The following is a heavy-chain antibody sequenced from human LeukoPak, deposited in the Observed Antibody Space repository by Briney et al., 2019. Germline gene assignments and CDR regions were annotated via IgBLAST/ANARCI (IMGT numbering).Heavy chain of an antibody. CDR1: GFTFSSYW. CDR3: ARDGYDSSGYRDYYFDY. D-gene: IGHD3-22*01. Sequence: GGSLRLSCAASGFTFSSYWMSWVRQAPGKGLEWVANIKQDGSEKYYVDSVKGRFTISRDNAKNSLYLQMNSLRAEDTAVYYCARDGYDSSGYRDYYFDYWGQGTLVTVS. CDR2: IKQDGSEK. V-gene: IGHV3-7*01. J-gene: IGHJ4*02.